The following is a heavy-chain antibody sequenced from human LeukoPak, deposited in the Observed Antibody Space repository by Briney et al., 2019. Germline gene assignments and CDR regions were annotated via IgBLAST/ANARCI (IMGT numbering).Heavy chain of an antibody. J-gene: IGHJ4*02. Sequence: GGSLRLSCAASGFTVSSNYMSWVRQAPGKGLEWASVIYSGGSTYYADSVRGRFTISRDSSKNTVSLQMNSLRAEDTAVYYCASGGMGARKYYSDPFHYWGQGTLVTVSS. V-gene: IGHV3-53*01. CDR3: ASGGMGARKYYSDPFHY. D-gene: IGHD3-10*01. CDR2: IYSGGST. CDR1: GFTVSSNY.